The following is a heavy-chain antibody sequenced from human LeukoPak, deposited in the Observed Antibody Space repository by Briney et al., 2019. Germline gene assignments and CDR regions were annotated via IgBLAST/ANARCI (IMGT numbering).Heavy chain of an antibody. CDR1: GYTFTGYY. CDR2: INPNSGGT. J-gene: IGHJ6*03. CDR3: ARSGGADCSGGSCYYYYSYMDV. Sequence: ASVKVSCKASGYTFTGYYMHWVRQAPGQGLEWMGWINPNSGGTNYAQKFQGRVTMTRDTSISTAYMELSRLRSDDTAVYYCARSGGADCSGGSCYYYYSYMDVWGKGTTVTISS. D-gene: IGHD2-15*01. V-gene: IGHV1-2*02.